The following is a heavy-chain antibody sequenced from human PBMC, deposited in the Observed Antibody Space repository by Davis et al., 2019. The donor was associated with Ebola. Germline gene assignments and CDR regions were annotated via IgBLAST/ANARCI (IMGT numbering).Heavy chain of an antibody. D-gene: IGHD3-3*01. J-gene: IGHJ6*02. CDR2: ISAYNGNT. V-gene: IGHV1-18*01. CDR3: ARVRYFRSGYSNYGMDV. Sequence: AASVQVSCKASAYISTSYGISWVLHPPAQGLEWMGWISAYNGNTNYEQKLQGRVTMTTETSMSTAYMELSSLRSEETAVYYCARVRYFRSGYSNYGMDVWGQGTTVTVSS. CDR1: AYISTSYG.